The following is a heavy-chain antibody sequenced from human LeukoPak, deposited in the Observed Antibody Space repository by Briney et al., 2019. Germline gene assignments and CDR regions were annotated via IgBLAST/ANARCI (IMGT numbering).Heavy chain of an antibody. V-gene: IGHV1-69*05. D-gene: IGHD3-22*01. CDR1: GGTFSSYA. J-gene: IGHJ4*02. Sequence: ASVKVSCKASGGTFSSYAISWVRQAPGQGLEWMGGIIPIFGTANYAQKFQGRVTITTDESTSTAYMELSSLRSEDTAVYYCARDAVDYYDSSGYHYWGQGTLVTVSS. CDR2: IIPIFGTA. CDR3: ARDAVDYYDSSGYHY.